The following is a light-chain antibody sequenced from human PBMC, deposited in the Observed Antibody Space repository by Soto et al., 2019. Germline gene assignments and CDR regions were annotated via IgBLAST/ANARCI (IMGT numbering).Light chain of an antibody. Sequence: QSVLTQPASVSGSPGQSITISCTGTSSDIGAYNYVSWYQQHPGKAPKVIIFEVSNRPSGVPNRFSGSKSGNTASLTISGLQPEDEADYHCSSYTGGNTYWIFGGGTKVTVL. CDR1: SSDIGAYNY. CDR3: SSYTGGNTYWI. J-gene: IGLJ3*02. CDR2: EVS. V-gene: IGLV2-14*01.